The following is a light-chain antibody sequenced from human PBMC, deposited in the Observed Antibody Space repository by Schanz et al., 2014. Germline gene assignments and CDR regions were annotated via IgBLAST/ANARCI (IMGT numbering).Light chain of an antibody. CDR1: GSDIGGYTY. CDR2: AVN. J-gene: IGLJ3*02. Sequence: QSALTQPASVSGSPGQSITISCTGTGSDIGGYTYVSWYQQHPGKAPKLMIFAVNNRPSGVSNRFSGSKSGNTASLTVSGLQADDEADYYCCSYAGSTNLRFGGGTKLTVL. CDR3: CSYAGSTNLR. V-gene: IGLV2-14*01.